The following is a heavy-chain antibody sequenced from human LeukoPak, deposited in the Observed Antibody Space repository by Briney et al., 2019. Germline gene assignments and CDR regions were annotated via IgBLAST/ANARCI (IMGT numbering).Heavy chain of an antibody. CDR3: AKALRTWGYCGGDCSNVHVFDI. J-gene: IGHJ3*02. CDR2: ISYDGNNR. D-gene: IGHD2-21*02. V-gene: IGHV3-30*18. Sequence: GGSLRLSCAASGFTFSHYGIHLVRQAPGKGLEWVAVISYDGNNRYYADSVKGRFAISRDNSKKTLSVQMSSLRAEDTAVYYCAKALRTWGYCGGDCSNVHVFDIWGQGTMVTVSS. CDR1: GFTFSHYG.